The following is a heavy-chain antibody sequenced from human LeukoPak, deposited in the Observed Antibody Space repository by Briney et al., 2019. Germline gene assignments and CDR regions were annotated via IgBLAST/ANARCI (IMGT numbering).Heavy chain of an antibody. CDR1: GFTFSSYW. D-gene: IGHD3-10*01. V-gene: IGHV3-74*01. CDR2: INTDGSST. CDR3: AREDGSGSFYYYYYYYMDV. Sequence: PGGSLRLSCAASGFTFSSYWMHWVRQAPGKGLVWVSRINTDGSSTSYADSVKGRFTISRDNAKNTLYLQMNSLRAEDTAVYYCAREDGSGSFYYYYYYYMDVWGKGTTVTVPS. J-gene: IGHJ6*03.